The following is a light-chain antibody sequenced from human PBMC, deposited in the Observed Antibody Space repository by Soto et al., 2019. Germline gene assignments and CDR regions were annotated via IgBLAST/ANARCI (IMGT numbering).Light chain of an antibody. CDR3: QQSYGTPII. CDR2: AAS. J-gene: IGKJ5*01. V-gene: IGKV1-39*01. Sequence: DIPMTQSPFSLSAPVGDRVTITCRASQRISNYLNWYQQKQGKAPKLLIYAASTLQSGVPSRFSGSGSGTDFTLTISSLQPEDSATYYCQQSYGTPIIFGQGTRLDIK. CDR1: QRISNY.